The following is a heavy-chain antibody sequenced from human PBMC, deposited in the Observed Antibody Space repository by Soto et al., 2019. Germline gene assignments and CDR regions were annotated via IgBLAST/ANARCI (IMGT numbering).Heavy chain of an antibody. CDR2: IIPIFGTA. CDR3: ARDGGRGYCSSTSCYGNGDY. J-gene: IGHJ4*02. CDR1: GGTFSSYA. Sequence: ASVKVSCKASGGTFSSYAISWVRQAPGQGLEWMGGIIPIFGTANYAQKFQGRVTITADESTSTAYMELSSLRSEDTAVYYCARDGGRGYCSSTSCYGNGDYWGKGTLVTVSS. D-gene: IGHD2-2*01. V-gene: IGHV1-69*13.